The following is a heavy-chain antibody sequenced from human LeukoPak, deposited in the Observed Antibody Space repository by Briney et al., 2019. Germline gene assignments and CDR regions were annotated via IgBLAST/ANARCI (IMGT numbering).Heavy chain of an antibody. Sequence: VASVKVSCKVSGYTLTELSMHWVRQAPGKGLEWMGWISAYNGNTNYAQKLQGRVTMTTDTSTSTAYMELRSLRSDDTAVYYCARAPLIAVAGTSWGQGTLVTVSS. CDR1: GYTLTELS. D-gene: IGHD6-19*01. V-gene: IGHV1-18*01. CDR2: ISAYNGNT. J-gene: IGHJ4*02. CDR3: ARAPLIAVAGTS.